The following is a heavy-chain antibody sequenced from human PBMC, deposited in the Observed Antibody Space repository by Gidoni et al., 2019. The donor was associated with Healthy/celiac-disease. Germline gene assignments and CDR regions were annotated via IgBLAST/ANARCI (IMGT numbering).Heavy chain of an antibody. CDR1: GGSISSGGYS. D-gene: IGHD2-2*01. J-gene: IGHJ5*02. Sequence: QLQLQESGSGLVKPSQTLSLTCAVSGGSISSGGYSWSWIRQPPGKGLEWIGYIYHSGSTYYNPSLKSRVTISVDRSKNQFSLKLSSVTAADTAVYYCARRVVPAPKRAPSAHWFDPWGQGTLVTVSS. CDR2: IYHSGST. V-gene: IGHV4-30-2*01. CDR3: ARRVVPAPKRAPSAHWFDP.